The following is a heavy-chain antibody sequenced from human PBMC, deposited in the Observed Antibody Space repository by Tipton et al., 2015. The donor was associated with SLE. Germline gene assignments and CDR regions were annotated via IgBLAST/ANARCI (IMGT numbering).Heavy chain of an antibody. CDR3: ARVNSAWYDDY. V-gene: IGHV1-18*01. CDR2: ISAYNGNT. CDR1: GYTFTSYG. D-gene: IGHD6-19*01. Sequence: QSGPEVKKPGASVKVSCKASGYTFTSYGITWVRQAPGQGLEWMGWISAYNGNTKYAQKFQGRVTVTSDTSISTAYLDLTSLKSDDTAVYYCARVNSAWYDDYWGQGTLVTVSS. J-gene: IGHJ4*02.